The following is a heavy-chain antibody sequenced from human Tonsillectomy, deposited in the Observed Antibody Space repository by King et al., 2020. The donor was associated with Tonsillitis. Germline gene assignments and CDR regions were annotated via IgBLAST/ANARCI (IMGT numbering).Heavy chain of an antibody. Sequence: LQLQESGPGLVKPSETLSLTCTVSGGSISSSSYYWGWIRQPPGKGLEWIGSIYYSGSTYYNPSLKSRVTISVDTSKNQFSLKLSSVTAADTALYYCARRVVVPVASPFDYWGQGTLVTVSS. D-gene: IGHD2-2*01. CDR1: GGSISSSSYY. CDR2: IYYSGST. J-gene: IGHJ4*02. CDR3: ARRVVVPVASPFDY. V-gene: IGHV4-39*01.